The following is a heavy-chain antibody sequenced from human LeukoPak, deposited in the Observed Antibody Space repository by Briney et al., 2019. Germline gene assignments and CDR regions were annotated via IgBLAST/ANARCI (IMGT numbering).Heavy chain of an antibody. Sequence: SLRLSCAASGFTFSSYGMHWVRQAPGKGLEWVAVIWYDGSNKYYADSVKGPFTISRDNSKNTLYLQMNSLRAEDTAVYYCARDGSSGWYWVDYWGQGTLVTVSS. CDR3: ARDGSSGWYWVDY. V-gene: IGHV3-33*01. D-gene: IGHD6-19*01. CDR1: GFTFSSYG. J-gene: IGHJ4*02. CDR2: IWYDGSNK.